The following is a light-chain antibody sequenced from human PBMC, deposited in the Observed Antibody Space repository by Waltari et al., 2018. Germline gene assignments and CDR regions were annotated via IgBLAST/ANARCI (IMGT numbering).Light chain of an antibody. V-gene: IGLV1-44*01. CDR1: DSNIGSTV. CDR2: TNN. CDR3: GTWDDTLNAVV. J-gene: IGLJ2*01. Sequence: SVLTQPPSASATPGQRVTFSCSGSDSNIGSTVVNWYQQFPGTAPRLIIHTNNQRPSGVPDRFAGSKSGASASLAISGLQSEDEAHYYCGTWDDTLNAVVFGGGTKLTVL.